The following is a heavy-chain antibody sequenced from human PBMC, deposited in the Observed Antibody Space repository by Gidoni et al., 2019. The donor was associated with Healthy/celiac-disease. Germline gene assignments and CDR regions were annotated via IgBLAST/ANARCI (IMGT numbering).Heavy chain of an antibody. CDR2: IYSGGST. V-gene: IGHV3-53*01. J-gene: IGHJ4*02. Sequence: EVQLVESGGGLIQPGGSLRLCCAASGFTVSSNYMSWVRQAPGKGREWVSVIYSGGSTYYADSVKGRFTISRDNSKNTLYLQMNSLRAEDTAVYYCARGPAKWAGMVPYYFDYWGQGTLVTVSS. D-gene: IGHD3-10*01. CDR3: ARGPAKWAGMVPYYFDY. CDR1: GFTVSSNY.